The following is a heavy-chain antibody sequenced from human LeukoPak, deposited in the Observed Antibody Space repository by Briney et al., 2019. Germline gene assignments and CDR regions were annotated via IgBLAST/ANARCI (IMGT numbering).Heavy chain of an antibody. V-gene: IGHV4-30-2*01. J-gene: IGHJ6*02. CDR1: GGSISSGGYS. D-gene: IGHD2-2*01. CDR2: IYHSGST. CDR3: ASLITSCYAGCYYGMDV. Sequence: SETLSLTCTVSGGSISSGGYSWSWIRQPPGKGLEWIGYIYHSGSTYYNPSLKGRVTISVDRSKNQFSLKLSSVTAADTAVYYCASLITSCYAGCYYGMDVWGQGTTVTVSS.